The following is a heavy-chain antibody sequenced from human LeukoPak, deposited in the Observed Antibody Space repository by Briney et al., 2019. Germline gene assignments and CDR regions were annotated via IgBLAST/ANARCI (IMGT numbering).Heavy chain of an antibody. V-gene: IGHV3-11*01. J-gene: IGHJ4*02. D-gene: IGHD6-13*01. CDR1: EFTFSDYY. CDR3: ARLGIITAAGSNDY. CDR2: ISYSGDTI. Sequence: GGSLRLSCAASEFTFSDYYMSWIRQAPGKGLEWVSYISYSGDTIYYADSVKGRFTVSRDNAKNSLYLQVNSLRVGDTAVYYCARLGIITAAGSNDYWGQGTLVTVSS.